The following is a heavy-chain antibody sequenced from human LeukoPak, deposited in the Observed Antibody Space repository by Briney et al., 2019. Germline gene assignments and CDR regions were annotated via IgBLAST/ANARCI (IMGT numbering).Heavy chain of an antibody. J-gene: IGHJ4*02. Sequence: SETLSLTCAVSGGSISSGGYSWSWIRQPPGKGLEWIGYIYHSGSTYYNPSLKSRVTISVDGSKNQFSLKLSSVTAADTAVYYCARGVEMATIIDYWGQGTLVTVSS. CDR2: IYHSGST. CDR1: GGSISSGGYS. V-gene: IGHV4-30-2*01. CDR3: ARGVEMATIIDY. D-gene: IGHD5-24*01.